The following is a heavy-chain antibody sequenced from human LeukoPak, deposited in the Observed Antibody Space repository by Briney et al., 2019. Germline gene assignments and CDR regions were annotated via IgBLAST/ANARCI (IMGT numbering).Heavy chain of an antibody. CDR2: IWYDGSNK. V-gene: IGHV3-33*08. CDR1: GFTFSNYV. CDR3: ARVFIAAAGTGAFDI. J-gene: IGHJ3*02. D-gene: IGHD6-13*01. Sequence: GGSLRLSCVASGFTFSNYVMYWVRQAPGKGLEWVAVIWYDGSNKYYADSVKGRFTISRDNSKNTLYLQMNSLRAEDTAVYYCARVFIAAAGTGAFDIWGQGTMVTVSS.